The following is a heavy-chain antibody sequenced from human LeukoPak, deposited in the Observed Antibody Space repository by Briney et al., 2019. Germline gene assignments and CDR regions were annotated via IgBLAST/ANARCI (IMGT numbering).Heavy chain of an antibody. CDR2: IGSSSSYI. Sequence: GGSLRLSCAASAFTISSYSMNWVRQAPGKGLEWASSIGSSSSYIYYADSVKGRFTISRDNAKNSLYLQMNSLRAEDTAVYYCARVSFYSSSWYWGQGTLVTVSS. CDR1: AFTISSYS. CDR3: ARVSFYSSSWY. V-gene: IGHV3-21*01. D-gene: IGHD6-13*01. J-gene: IGHJ4*02.